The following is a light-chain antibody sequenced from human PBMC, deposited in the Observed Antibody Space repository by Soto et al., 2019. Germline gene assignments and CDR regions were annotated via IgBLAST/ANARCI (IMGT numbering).Light chain of an antibody. CDR3: QQYNNWPRT. Sequence: ELVMTQSPATLSVSPGERATLSCRASQGISNSLAWYQQKPGQAPRLLIYDASIRATGIPARFTGTGSGTEFTLTVSSLQSEDFAVYYCQQYNNWPRTVGQGTKV. CDR1: QGISNS. J-gene: IGKJ1*01. CDR2: DAS. V-gene: IGKV3-15*01.